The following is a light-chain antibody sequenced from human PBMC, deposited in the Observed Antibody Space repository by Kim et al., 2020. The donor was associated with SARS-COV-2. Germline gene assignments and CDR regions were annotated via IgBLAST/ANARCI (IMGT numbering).Light chain of an antibody. V-gene: IGKV3-15*01. J-gene: IGKJ4*01. CDR3: QQYNNCTPLT. CDR1: QSVSSN. CDR2: GAS. Sequence: EIVMTQSPATLSVSPGERATLSCRASQSVSSNLAWYQQKPGQAPRLLIYGASTRATGIPARFSGSGSGTEFTLTISSLQSEDFAVYYCQQYNNCTPLTFGGGTKFDIK.